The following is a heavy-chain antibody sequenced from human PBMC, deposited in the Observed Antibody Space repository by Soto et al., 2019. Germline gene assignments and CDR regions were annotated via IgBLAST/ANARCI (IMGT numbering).Heavy chain of an antibody. Sequence: QVQLQQWGAGLLKPSETLSLTCAVYGGSFSDYYWSWIRRPPGKGLEWIGEINHSGSTNYNPSLKRRVTISVDTSKNQFSLKMSSVAAADTAVYYCARVTGGGNFQHWGQGTLVTVSS. CDR2: INHSGST. V-gene: IGHV4-34*01. J-gene: IGHJ1*01. D-gene: IGHD2-15*01. CDR3: ARVTGGGNFQH. CDR1: GGSFSDYY.